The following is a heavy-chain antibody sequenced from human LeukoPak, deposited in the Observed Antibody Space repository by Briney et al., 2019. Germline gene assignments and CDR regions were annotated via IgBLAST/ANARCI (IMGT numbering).Heavy chain of an antibody. CDR1: GFTFSSYA. CDR3: AKDAVEQVVPLDYFDF. D-gene: IGHD6-13*01. Sequence: GGSLRLSCGASGFTFSSYAMSWVRQAPGKGLEWVSVISGSGGRTYYADSVKGRFTISRDNSKNTLYLQMNSLRAEDTAVYYCAKDAVEQVVPLDYFDFWGQGTLVTVSS. V-gene: IGHV3-23*01. CDR2: ISGSGGRT. J-gene: IGHJ4*02.